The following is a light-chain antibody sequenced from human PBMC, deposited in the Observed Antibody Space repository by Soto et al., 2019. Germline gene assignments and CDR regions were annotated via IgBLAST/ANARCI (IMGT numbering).Light chain of an antibody. V-gene: IGKV1-39*01. CDR1: QTIITY. J-gene: IGKJ3*01. Sequence: DIQMTQSPSSLSASVGDRVTITCRASQTIITYLNWYQQKPGKVPRLLIYAASSLQSGVPSRFSGSGSGTDFTLTVSSLQPEDFATYYCHQTYRTPFTFGPGTKVDIK. CDR2: AAS. CDR3: HQTYRTPFT.